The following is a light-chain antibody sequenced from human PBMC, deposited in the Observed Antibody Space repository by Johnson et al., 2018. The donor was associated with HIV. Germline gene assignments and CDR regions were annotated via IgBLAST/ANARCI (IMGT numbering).Light chain of an antibody. CDR1: SSNIGNNY. V-gene: IGLV1-51*01. Sequence: SVLTQPPSVSAAPGQKVNISCSGGSSNIGNNYVSWYQQVPGTAPKLLIFDNNKRPSGIPDRFSGSKSGTSATLGITGLQTGDEADYYCGTWDSSLRGVFFGTGTKFTVL. CDR2: DNN. J-gene: IGLJ1*01. CDR3: GTWDSSLRGVF.